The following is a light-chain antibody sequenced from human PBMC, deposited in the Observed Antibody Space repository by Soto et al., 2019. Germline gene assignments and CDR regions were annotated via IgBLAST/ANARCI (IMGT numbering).Light chain of an antibody. CDR3: QQYGTSVT. J-gene: IGKJ1*01. CDR2: GAS. Sequence: ESLLAQSPGTLSLSPGERATLSCRASQSVSSSFLAWYQHKPGQSPRLLIYGASIRATGVPDRLSGSGSGTVFTLTIRRLEPEDFAVYYCQQYGTSVTFGQGTKVDIK. V-gene: IGKV3-20*01. CDR1: QSVSSSF.